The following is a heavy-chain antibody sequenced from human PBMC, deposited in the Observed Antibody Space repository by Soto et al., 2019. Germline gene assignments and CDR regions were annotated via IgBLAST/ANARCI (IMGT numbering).Heavy chain of an antibody. V-gene: IGHV3-74*01. Sequence: GGSLRLSCAASGFSFSSYWMHWLRQVPGKGLVWVSRINGDGDYTNYADSVKGRFTISRDNAKNTLYLQMNSLRAEDTAVYYYARDRGGYSSDFWGQGTLVTVSS. D-gene: IGHD2-15*01. CDR3: ARDRGGYSSDF. CDR1: GFSFSSYW. CDR2: INGDGDYT. J-gene: IGHJ4*02.